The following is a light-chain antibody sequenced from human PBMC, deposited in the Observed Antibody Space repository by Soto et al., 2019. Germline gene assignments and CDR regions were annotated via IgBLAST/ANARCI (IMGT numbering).Light chain of an antibody. CDR2: KAS. J-gene: IGKJ1*01. V-gene: IGKV1-5*03. CDR3: QQYESFPRT. CDR1: QSINNW. Sequence: DIQMTQSPSTLSASVGDRVTITCRASQSINNWLAWYQQKPGKAPKLFIFKASTLESGVPSRFSGSGSGTEFTLSISSLQPDDFATYFCQQYESFPRTFGQ.